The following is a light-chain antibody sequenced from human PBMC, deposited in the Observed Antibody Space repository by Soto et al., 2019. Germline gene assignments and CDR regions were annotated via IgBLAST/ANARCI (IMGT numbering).Light chain of an antibody. CDR1: SSDVGYYNY. CDR2: DVS. J-gene: IGLJ2*01. Sequence: QSALTQPPSASGSPGQSVTISCTGTSSDVGYYNYVSWYQQHPGKAPKLMIYDVSKRPSGVPDRFSGSKSGSTASLTVSGLQAEDETDYYCSSYAGSNYWNVVFGGGTKLTVL. CDR3: SSYAGSNYWNVV. V-gene: IGLV2-8*01.